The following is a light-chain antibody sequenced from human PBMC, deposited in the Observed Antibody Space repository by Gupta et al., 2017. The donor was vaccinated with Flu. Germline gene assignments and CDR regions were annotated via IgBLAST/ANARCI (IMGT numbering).Light chain of an antibody. V-gene: IGKV1D-16*01. CDR3: QQYKTPPFT. J-gene: IGKJ4*01. Sequence: DIQMTQSPSSLSASVGDRVTITCRASQGIGNWLAWYQQKPEKAPKSLIYAACRLYSGVPSRFSGSGAGTDFTLTITSLQPEDFATYYCQQYKTPPFTFGGGTKVEIK. CDR2: AAC. CDR1: QGIGNW.